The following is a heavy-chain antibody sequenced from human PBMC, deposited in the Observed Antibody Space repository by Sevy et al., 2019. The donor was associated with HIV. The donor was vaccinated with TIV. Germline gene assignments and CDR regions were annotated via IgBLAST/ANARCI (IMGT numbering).Heavy chain of an antibody. J-gene: IGHJ1*01. CDR3: AREDGSRQHFQY. Sequence: GGSLRLSCVASGFTFSSFEMNWVRQAPGKGLEWVSHISNSGSIIYYEDSVKGRFTISRDNAKNSLYLQMNSLRAEDTAVYYCAREDGSRQHFQYWGQGTLVTVSS. CDR1: GFTFSSFE. CDR2: ISNSGSII. V-gene: IGHV3-48*03. D-gene: IGHD6-13*01.